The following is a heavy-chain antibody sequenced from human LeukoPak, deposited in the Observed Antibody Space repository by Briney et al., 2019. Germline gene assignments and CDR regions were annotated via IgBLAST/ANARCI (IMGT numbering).Heavy chain of an antibody. J-gene: IGHJ5*02. CDR3: ARQYSSSSRWFDP. Sequence: GESLKISCKGSGYSFTSYWIGWVRQMPGKGLEWMGIIYPGDSDTRYSPSFQGQVIISADKSISTAYLQWSSLKASDTAMYYCARQYSSSSRWFDPWGQGTLVTVSS. V-gene: IGHV5-51*01. CDR1: GYSFTSYW. D-gene: IGHD6-6*01. CDR2: IYPGDSDT.